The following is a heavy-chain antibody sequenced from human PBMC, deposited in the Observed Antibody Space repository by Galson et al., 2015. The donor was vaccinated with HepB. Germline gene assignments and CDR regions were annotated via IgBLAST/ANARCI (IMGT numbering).Heavy chain of an antibody. CDR3: ASKDYGGAGNYYYGIDV. Sequence: SVKVSCKASGDTFRNSAISWVRQAPGQGLEWMGGIMPIFRSPDYSQKSKGRVTITADESTNTAYMELSSLSSEDTAIYYCASKDYGGAGNYYYGIDVWGQGTTVIVS. D-gene: IGHD4-23*01. V-gene: IGHV1-69*13. CDR2: IMPIFRSP. CDR1: GDTFRNSA. J-gene: IGHJ6*02.